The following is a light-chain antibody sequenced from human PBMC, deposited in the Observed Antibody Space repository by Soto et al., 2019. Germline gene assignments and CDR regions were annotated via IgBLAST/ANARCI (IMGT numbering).Light chain of an antibody. CDR3: QQYGSSPRT. V-gene: IGKV3-20*01. CDR2: GTS. Sequence: DIVLTQSPATLSLSPGERATLSCRASQNVGSRYLAWYQQKPGQAPRLLIYGTSNRATGIPDRFSGSGSGTDFSLTISSLEPGDLAVYYCQQYGSSPRTFGQGTKVDIK. CDR1: QNVGSRY. J-gene: IGKJ1*01.